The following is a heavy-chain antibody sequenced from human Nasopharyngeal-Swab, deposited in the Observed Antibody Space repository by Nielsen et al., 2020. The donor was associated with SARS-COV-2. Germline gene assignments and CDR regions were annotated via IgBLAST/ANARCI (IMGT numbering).Heavy chain of an antibody. CDR2: IKSKTDGGTT. V-gene: IGHV3-15*01. Sequence: GGSLRLSCAASGFTFSNAWMSWVRQAPGKGLEWVARIKSKTDGGTTDSAAPVKGRFTISRDDSKNTLYLQMNSLKTEDTAVYYCTTGPLGYCSGGSCSDAFDIWGQGTMVTVSS. D-gene: IGHD2-15*01. CDR1: GFTFSNAW. J-gene: IGHJ3*02. CDR3: TTGPLGYCSGGSCSDAFDI.